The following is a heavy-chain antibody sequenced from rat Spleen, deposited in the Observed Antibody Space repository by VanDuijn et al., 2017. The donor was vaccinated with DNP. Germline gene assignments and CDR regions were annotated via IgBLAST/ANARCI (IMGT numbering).Heavy chain of an antibody. CDR2: IWNTGGT. V-gene: IGHV2-41*01. CDR1: GFSLTGYN. J-gene: IGHJ3*01. D-gene: IGHD5-1*01. Sequence: QVQLKESGPGLVQPSQTLSLTCTVAGFSLTGYNVHWVRQPPGKGLEWMGIIWNTGGTRYNSALKSRLSISKDTSKSQVFLKMNSLQTEDTATYYCARAPGSEFAYWGQGTLVTVSS. CDR3: ARAPGSEFAY.